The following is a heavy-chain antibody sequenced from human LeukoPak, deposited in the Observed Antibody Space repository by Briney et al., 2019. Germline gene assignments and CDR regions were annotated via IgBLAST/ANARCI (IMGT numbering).Heavy chain of an antibody. CDR3: ARGLIVVVPAAIRSHWYFDL. V-gene: IGHV1-2*02. D-gene: IGHD2-2*02. CDR2: INPNSGGT. CDR1: GYTFTGYY. J-gene: IGHJ2*01. Sequence: ASVKVSCKASGYTFTGYYMHWVRQAPGQGLEWMGWINPNSGGTNYAQKFQGRVTMTRDTSISTAYMELSRLRSDDTAVYYCARGLIVVVPAAIRSHWYFDLWGRGTLVTVSS.